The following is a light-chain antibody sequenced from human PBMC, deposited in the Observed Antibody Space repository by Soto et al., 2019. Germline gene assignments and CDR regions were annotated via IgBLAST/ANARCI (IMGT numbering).Light chain of an antibody. Sequence: AIRMTQSPSSFSASAGDRVTITCRASQGISSYLAWYQQKPGKAPKVLIYDASSLDSGVPSRFSGSGYGTEFTLTVSSLQPGDFATYSCQQYESYPYSFGQGTKVDIK. CDR3: QQYESYPYS. J-gene: IGKJ2*01. CDR2: DAS. V-gene: IGKV1-8*01. CDR1: QGISSY.